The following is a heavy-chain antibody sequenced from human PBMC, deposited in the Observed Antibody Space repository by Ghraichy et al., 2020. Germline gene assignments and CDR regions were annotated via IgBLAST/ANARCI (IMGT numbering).Heavy chain of an antibody. CDR1: GFTFSNAW. D-gene: IGHD2-15*01. CDR3: TTVYSDWALYAFDI. Sequence: GGSLRLSCAASGFTFSNAWMNWVRQAPGKGLEWVGRIKSKTDGGTTDYAAPVKGRFTISRDDSKNTLYLQMNSLKTEDTAVYYCTTVYSDWALYAFDIWGQGTMVTVSS. CDR2: IKSKTDGGTT. J-gene: IGHJ3*02. V-gene: IGHV3-15*07.